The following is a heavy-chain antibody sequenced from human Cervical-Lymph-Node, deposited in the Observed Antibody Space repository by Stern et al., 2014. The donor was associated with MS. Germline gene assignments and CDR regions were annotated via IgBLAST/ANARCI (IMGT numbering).Heavy chain of an antibody. Sequence: QVRLQESGPGLVNPSQNLSLTCTVTGGSLISGGYHWSWVRQRPGKALEWIGYIAYRGSASYNPALRTRATMSIDTLKRQFSLKLISVTAADTATYYCARAGGSSWRYCTDESCFSPWFDPWGQGTLVTVSS. CDR1: GGSLISGGYH. J-gene: IGHJ5*02. D-gene: IGHD2-8*01. V-gene: IGHV4-31*03. CDR3: ARAGGSSWRYCTDESCFSPWFDP. CDR2: IAYRGSA.